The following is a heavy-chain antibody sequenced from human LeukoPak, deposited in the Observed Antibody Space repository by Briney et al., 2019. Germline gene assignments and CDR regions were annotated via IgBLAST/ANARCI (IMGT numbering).Heavy chain of an antibody. J-gene: IGHJ3*02. D-gene: IGHD3-9*01. Sequence: PGGSLRLSCAASGFTFSSYEMNWVRQAPGKGLEWVSYISSSGSTIYYADSVKGRFTISRDNAKNSLYLQMNSLRAEDTAVYYCARGYYEDYDILTGYYKTDDAFDIWGQGTMVTVSS. CDR3: ARGYYEDYDILTGYYKTDDAFDI. CDR2: ISSSGSTI. V-gene: IGHV3-48*03. CDR1: GFTFSSYE.